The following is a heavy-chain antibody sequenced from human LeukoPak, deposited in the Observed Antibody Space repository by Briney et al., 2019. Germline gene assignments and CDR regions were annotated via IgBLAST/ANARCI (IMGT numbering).Heavy chain of an antibody. D-gene: IGHD3-16*01. V-gene: IGHV3-33*01. Sequence: GGSLRLSCAASGFTFSSYGMHWVRQAPGKGLEWVAVKWFDGSKKYYADSVKGRFTISRDNSKNPLYLQMNSLRAEDTGVYYCARDWGDYDTIDYWGQGTLVTVSS. CDR3: ARDWGDYDTIDY. CDR2: KWFDGSKK. J-gene: IGHJ4*02. CDR1: GFTFSSYG.